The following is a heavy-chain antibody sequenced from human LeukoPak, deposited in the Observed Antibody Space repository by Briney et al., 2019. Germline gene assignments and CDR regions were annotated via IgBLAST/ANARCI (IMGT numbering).Heavy chain of an antibody. CDR3: TSGLGYCSSTSCYTRPYYFDY. Sequence: GGSLRLSCAASGFTFSNAWMSWVRQAPGKGLECVGRIKSKTDGGTTDYAAPVKGRFTISRDDSKNTLYLQMNSLKTEDTAVYYCTSGLGYCSSTSCYTRPYYFDYWGQGTLVTVSS. CDR1: GFTFSNAW. V-gene: IGHV3-15*01. D-gene: IGHD2-2*02. CDR2: IKSKTDGGTT. J-gene: IGHJ4*02.